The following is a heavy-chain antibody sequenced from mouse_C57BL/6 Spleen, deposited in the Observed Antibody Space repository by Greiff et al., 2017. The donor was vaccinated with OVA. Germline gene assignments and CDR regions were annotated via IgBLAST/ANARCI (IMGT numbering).Heavy chain of an antibody. CDR1: GYTFTSYW. V-gene: IGHV1-64*01. Sequence: QVQLQQPGAELVKPGASVKLSCKASGYTFTSYWMHWVKQRPGQGLEWIGMIHPNSGSTNYNEKFKSKATLTVDKSSSTAYMQRSSLTSEDSAVYYCAKSTVVRYFDVWGTGTTVTVSS. J-gene: IGHJ1*03. CDR2: IHPNSGST. CDR3: AKSTVVRYFDV. D-gene: IGHD1-1*01.